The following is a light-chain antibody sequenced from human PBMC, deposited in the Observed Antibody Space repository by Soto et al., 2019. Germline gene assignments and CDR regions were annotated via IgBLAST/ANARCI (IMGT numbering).Light chain of an antibody. V-gene: IGKV1-27*01. CDR3: QKYNSAPWT. CDR2: AAS. J-gene: IGKJ1*01. Sequence: DIQMTQSPSSLSASVGDRVTITCRASQGISNSLAWYQQKPGKVPKLLIYAASTLQSGVPSRFSGSGSGTDVTLTISSLQPDDVATYYCQKYNSAPWTFGQGTKVEIK. CDR1: QGISNS.